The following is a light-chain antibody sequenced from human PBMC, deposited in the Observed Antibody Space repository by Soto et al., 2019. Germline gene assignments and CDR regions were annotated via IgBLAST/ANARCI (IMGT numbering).Light chain of an antibody. CDR1: SSDIGGYDY. Sequence: QSALTQPPSASGSPGQSVTISCTGTSSDIGGYDYVSWSQHHPGRAPKLMIYELTKRPSGVPDRFSGSRSGNTASLTVSGLQAEDEADYYCSSYAGSNNVIFGGGTKLTVL. J-gene: IGLJ2*01. V-gene: IGLV2-8*01. CDR3: SSYAGSNNVI. CDR2: ELT.